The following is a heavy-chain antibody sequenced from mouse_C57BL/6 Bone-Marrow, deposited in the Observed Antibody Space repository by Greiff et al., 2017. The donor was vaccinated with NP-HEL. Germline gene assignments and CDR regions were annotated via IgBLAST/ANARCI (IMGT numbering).Heavy chain of an antibody. D-gene: IGHD2-4*01. J-gene: IGHJ2*01. V-gene: IGHV1-82*01. CDR3: ARSGDYVYFDY. CDR2: IYPGDGDT. CDR1: GYAFSSSW. Sequence: QGKMKQSGPELVKPGASVKISCKASGYAFSSSWMNWVKQRPGKGLEWIGRIYPGDGDTNYNGKFKGKATLTADKSSSTAYMQLSSLTSEDSAVYFCARSGDYVYFDYWGQGTTLTVSS.